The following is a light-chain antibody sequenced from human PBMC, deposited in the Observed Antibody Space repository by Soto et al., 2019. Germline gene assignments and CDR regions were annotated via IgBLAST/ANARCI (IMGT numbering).Light chain of an antibody. V-gene: IGLV2-14*03. CDR1: SSDVGTYEY. CDR3: SSYASNGDVL. Sequence: QSALTQPASVSGSPGQSITIPCTGTSSDVGTYEYVSWYQHHPGKTPKLKIYDVSNRPSGVSDRFSGSKSGNTASLTISGLQAEDEADYYCSSYASNGDVLFGGGTKLTVL. CDR2: DVS. J-gene: IGLJ2*01.